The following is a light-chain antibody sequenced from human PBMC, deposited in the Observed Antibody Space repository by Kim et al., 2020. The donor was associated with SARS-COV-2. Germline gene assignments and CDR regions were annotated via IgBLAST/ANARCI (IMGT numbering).Light chain of an antibody. V-gene: IGKV1-5*03. J-gene: IGKJ2*01. CDR2: NAS. Sequence: SASVGDRVTITCRASQYISNWPAWYQQKPGKAPKPLIYNASTLEGGVPSRFSGSGSGTEFTLTINSLQPDDFATYFCQQYENYPHTFGQGTKLEI. CDR3: QQYENYPHT. CDR1: QYISNW.